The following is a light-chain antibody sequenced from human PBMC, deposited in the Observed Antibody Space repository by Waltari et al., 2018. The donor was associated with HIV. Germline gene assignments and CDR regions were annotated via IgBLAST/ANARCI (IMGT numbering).Light chain of an antibody. CDR1: QGINTY. V-gene: IGKV1-16*01. CDR2: GAS. CDR3: QQYNSYPFT. Sequence: EMQMTQSPSSVSASVADTVTITGRASQGINTYLAWFQQRPGKAPTSLIYGASNLQSGVPSRFSGSPSGTEFTLTITNLQPEDFGTYYCQQYNSYPFTFGPGTKVDVK. J-gene: IGKJ3*01.